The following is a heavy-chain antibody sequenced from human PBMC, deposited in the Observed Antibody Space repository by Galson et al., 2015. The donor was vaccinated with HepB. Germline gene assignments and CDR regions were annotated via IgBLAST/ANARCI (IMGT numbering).Heavy chain of an antibody. CDR1: GGTFSSYA. Sequence: SVKVSCKASGGTFSSYAISWVRQAPGRGLEWMGGIIPIFGTANYAQKFQGRVTITADESTSTAYMELSSLRSEDTAVYYCARDSGPYSSTGFDYWGQGTLVTVSS. CDR3: ARDSGPYSSTGFDY. D-gene: IGHD6-13*01. J-gene: IGHJ4*02. CDR2: IIPIFGTA. V-gene: IGHV1-69*13.